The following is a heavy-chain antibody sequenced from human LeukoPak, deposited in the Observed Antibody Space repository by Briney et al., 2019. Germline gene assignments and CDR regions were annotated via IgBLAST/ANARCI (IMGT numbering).Heavy chain of an antibody. CDR1: GGSISSGSHY. CDR2: IYASGST. Sequence: SQTLSLTCIVSGGSISSGSHYWSWIRQPAGKGLEWIGRIYASGSTNYNPSLKSRVTISVDTSKNQFSLKLSSVTAADTAVYYCARAKGTVTTLDVWGKGTTVTVSS. V-gene: IGHV4-61*02. CDR3: ARAKGTVTTLDV. D-gene: IGHD4-17*01. J-gene: IGHJ6*04.